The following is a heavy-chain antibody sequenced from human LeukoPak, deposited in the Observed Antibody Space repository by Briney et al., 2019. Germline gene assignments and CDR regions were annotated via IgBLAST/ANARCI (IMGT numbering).Heavy chain of an antibody. J-gene: IGHJ6*03. Sequence: GGSLRLSCAASGFTFSDYYMSWIRQAPGKGLEWVSYISSSGNSISYADPVRGRFTISRDNAKNSLYLQMNSLRAEDTAVYYCARDQGFSYYFYYMDVWGKGTTVTVSS. D-gene: IGHD3-3*01. V-gene: IGHV3-11*04. CDR1: GFTFSDYY. CDR2: ISSSGNSI. CDR3: ARDQGFSYYFYYMDV.